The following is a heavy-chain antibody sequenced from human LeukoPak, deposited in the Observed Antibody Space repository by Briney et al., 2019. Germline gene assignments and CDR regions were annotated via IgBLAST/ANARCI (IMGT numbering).Heavy chain of an antibody. V-gene: IGHV3-21*01. CDR2: ISSSSSYI. J-gene: IGHJ6*02. CDR1: GFTFSNFA. CDR3: AADLTGYYYYYYYYGMDV. D-gene: IGHD3-9*01. Sequence: GGSLRLSCTASGFTFSNFAMSWVRQAPGKGLEWVSSISSSSSYIYYADSVKGRFTISRDNAKNSLYLQMNSLRAEDTAVYYCAADLTGYYYYYYYYGMDVWGQGTTVTVSS.